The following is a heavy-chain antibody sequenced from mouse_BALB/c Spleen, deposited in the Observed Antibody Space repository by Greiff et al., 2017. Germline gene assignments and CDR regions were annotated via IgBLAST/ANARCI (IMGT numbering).Heavy chain of an antibody. CDR2: ISYSGST. V-gene: IGHV3-8*02. J-gene: IGHJ1*01. Sequence: EVMLVESGPSLVKPSQTLSLTCSVTGDSITSGYWNWIRKFPGNKLEYMGYISYSGSTYYNPSLKSRISITRDTSKNQYYLQLNSVTTEDTATYYCARWTSRYGSSYFDVWGAGTTVTVSS. CDR3: ARWTSRYGSSYFDV. D-gene: IGHD1-1*01. CDR1: GDSITSGY.